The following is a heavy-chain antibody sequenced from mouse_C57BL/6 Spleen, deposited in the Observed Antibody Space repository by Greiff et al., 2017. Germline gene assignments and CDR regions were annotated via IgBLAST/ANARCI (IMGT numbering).Heavy chain of an antibody. CDR2: IDPSDSYT. CDR1: GYTFTSYW. CDR3: ARSPGAMDY. J-gene: IGHJ4*01. V-gene: IGHV1-69*01. Sequence: QVQLQQPGAELVMPGASVKLSCKASGYTFTSYWMHWVKPRPGQGLEWIGEIDPSDSYTNYNQKFKGKSTLTVDKSSSTAYMQLSSLTSEDSAVYYCARSPGAMDYWGQGTSVTVSS.